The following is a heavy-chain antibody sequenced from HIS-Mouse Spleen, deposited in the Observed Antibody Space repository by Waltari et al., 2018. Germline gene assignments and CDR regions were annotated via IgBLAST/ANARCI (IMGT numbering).Heavy chain of an antibody. V-gene: IGHV4-59*01. CDR1: GGSIRSYY. CDR3: ARLTPYYYDSSGPYLDY. Sequence: QVQLQESGPGLVKPSETLSLTCTVSGGSIRSYYWSWLRQPPGKGLEWIGYIYYSGSTNYNPSLKSRVTISVDTSKNQFSLKLSSVTAADTAVYYCARLTPYYYDSSGPYLDYWGQGTLVTVSS. D-gene: IGHD3-22*01. CDR2: IYYSGST. J-gene: IGHJ4*02.